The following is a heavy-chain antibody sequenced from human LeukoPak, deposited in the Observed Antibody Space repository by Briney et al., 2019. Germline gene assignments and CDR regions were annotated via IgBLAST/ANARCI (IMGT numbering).Heavy chain of an antibody. CDR3: AKNKQRSSSRAHFDY. V-gene: IGHV3-30*18. D-gene: IGHD6-13*01. CDR2: ISYDGSNK. CDR1: GFTFSSYG. J-gene: IGHJ4*02. Sequence: GGSLRLSCAASGFTFSSYGMHWVRQAPGKGLEWVAVISYDGSNKYYADSVKGRFTISRDNSKNTLYLQMNSLRAEDTAVYYCAKNKQRSSSRAHFDYWGQGTLVTVSS.